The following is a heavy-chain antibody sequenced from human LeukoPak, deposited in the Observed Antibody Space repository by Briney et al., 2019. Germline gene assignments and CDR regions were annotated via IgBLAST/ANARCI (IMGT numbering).Heavy chain of an antibody. Sequence: GGSLRLSCAASGFTFGSYEMNWVRQAPGKGLEWVSYISSSGSTIYYADSVKGRFTISRDNAKNSLYLQMNSLRAEDTAVYYCARAITMVRGGYYYMDVWGKGTTVTISS. CDR2: ISSSGSTI. D-gene: IGHD3-10*01. CDR3: ARAITMVRGGYYYMDV. CDR1: GFTFGSYE. V-gene: IGHV3-48*03. J-gene: IGHJ6*03.